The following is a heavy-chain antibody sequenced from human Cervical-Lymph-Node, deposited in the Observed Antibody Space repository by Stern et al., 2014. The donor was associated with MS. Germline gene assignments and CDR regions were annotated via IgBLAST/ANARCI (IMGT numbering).Heavy chain of an antibody. Sequence: QVQLQESGPGLVKPSETLFLTCTVSGGSISSYYWSWIRQPPGKGLEWIGYIYYSGSTNDNPSLKSRVTISVDTSKNQFSLKLSSVTAADTAVYYCARVGGQWLSLIDPWGQGTLVTVSS. CDR1: GGSISSYY. J-gene: IGHJ5*02. V-gene: IGHV4-59*01. D-gene: IGHD6-19*01. CDR3: ARVGGQWLSLIDP. CDR2: IYYSGST.